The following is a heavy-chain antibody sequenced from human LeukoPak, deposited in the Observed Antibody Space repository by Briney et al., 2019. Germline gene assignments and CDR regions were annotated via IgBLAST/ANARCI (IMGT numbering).Heavy chain of an antibody. CDR3: ARGAAVVAASDNWFDP. J-gene: IGHJ5*02. CDR1: GFTVRNNY. D-gene: IGHD2-15*01. V-gene: IGHV3-66*01. Sequence: GGSLRLSCAASGFTVRNNYMSWVRQAPGKGLEWVSLIYSGGSTYYADSVKGRFTISRDNARNSLFLQLNSLRAEDTAVYYCARGAAVVAASDNWFDPWGQGTLVTVSS. CDR2: IYSGGST.